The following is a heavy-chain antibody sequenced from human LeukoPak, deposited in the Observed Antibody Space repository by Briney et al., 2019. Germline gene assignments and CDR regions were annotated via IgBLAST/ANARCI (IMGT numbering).Heavy chain of an antibody. CDR1: GYTFTSYY. V-gene: IGHV1-46*01. D-gene: IGHD3-10*01. J-gene: IGHJ6*02. CDR3: ARDRGRRYYDMDV. CDR2: INPSGGST. Sequence: ASVKVSCKASGYTFTSYYMHWVRQAPGQGLEWMGIINPSGGSTTYAQKFQGRVTMTRDTSTSTVYMELSSLRSEDTAVYYCARDRGRRYYDMDVWGQGTTVTVSS.